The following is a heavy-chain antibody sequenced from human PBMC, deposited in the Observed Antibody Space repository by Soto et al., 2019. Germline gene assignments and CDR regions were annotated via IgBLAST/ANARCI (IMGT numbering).Heavy chain of an antibody. CDR1: VTSISSYY. V-gene: IGHV4-59*01. Sequence: PSETLSLTCTVSVTSISSYYWIWIRQPPGKGLEWIANIHYSGTTNYNPSLASRVTLSVDTSKNQFSLKMTSVTAADRAMYFCARYNSYATDYWGRGTLVTVSS. J-gene: IGHJ4*02. CDR2: IHYSGTT. CDR3: ARYNSYATDY. D-gene: IGHD2-2*01.